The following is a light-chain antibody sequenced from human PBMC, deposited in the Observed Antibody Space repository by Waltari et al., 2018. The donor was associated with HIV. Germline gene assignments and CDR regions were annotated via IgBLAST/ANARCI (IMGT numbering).Light chain of an antibody. J-gene: IGLJ3*02. CDR2: RND. V-gene: IGLV1-47*01. CDR3: EAWDSTLKETL. Sequence: QSVLTQPPSASGTPGQTVTISCSGSTSNIETQWVYWYQQLPGTAPKLLIYRNDKRPSGVPERFSVSKSGASASLVISGLRSEDEADYYCEAWDSTLKETLFGGGTKLTVL. CDR1: TSNIETQW.